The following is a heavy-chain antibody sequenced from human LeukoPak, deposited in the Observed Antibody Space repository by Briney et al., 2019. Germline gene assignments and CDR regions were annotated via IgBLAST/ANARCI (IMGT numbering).Heavy chain of an antibody. CDR3: ARSAAAGRIVATFDY. V-gene: IGHV3-30*04. CDR1: GFTFSSNA. CDR2: ISYDGSNK. J-gene: IGHJ4*02. Sequence: GGSLRLSCAASGFTFSSNAMHWVRQAPGKGLEWVAIISYDGSNKYYADSVKGRFTISRDKSKNTLYLQMNSLRGEDTAMYYCARSAAAGRIVATFDYWGQGTLVTVSS. D-gene: IGHD5-12*01.